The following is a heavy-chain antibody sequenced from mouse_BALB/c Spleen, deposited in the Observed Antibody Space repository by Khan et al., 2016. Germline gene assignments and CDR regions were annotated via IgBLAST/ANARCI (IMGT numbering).Heavy chain of an antibody. Sequence: VRLQQSGAELVKPGASVKLSCTVSGFNIKDTYIHWVKQRPEQGLEWIGRIDPANGVTEYDPRFQGKATITAETSSNTAYLQLSSLTSEDTAVYYCPTIFFCNNEWNFYALDYWGPGTSFTASS. J-gene: IGHJ4*01. D-gene: IGHD1-3*01. CDR1: GFNIKDTY. CDR3: PTIFFCNNEWNFYALDY. V-gene: IGHV14-3*02. CDR2: IDPANGVT.